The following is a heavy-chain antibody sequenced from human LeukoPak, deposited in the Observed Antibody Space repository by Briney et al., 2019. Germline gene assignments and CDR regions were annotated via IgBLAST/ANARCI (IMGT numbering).Heavy chain of an antibody. V-gene: IGHV4-34*01. CDR3: ARRRTMVRGVIITGPYNWFDP. J-gene: IGHJ5*02. Sequence: SETLSLTCAVYGGSFSGYYWSWIRQPPGKGLEWIGEINHSGSTNYNPSLKSRVTISVDTSKNQFSLKLSSVTAADTAVYYCARRRTMVRGVIITGPYNWFDPWGQGTLVTVSS. D-gene: IGHD3-10*01. CDR2: INHSGST. CDR1: GGSFSGYY.